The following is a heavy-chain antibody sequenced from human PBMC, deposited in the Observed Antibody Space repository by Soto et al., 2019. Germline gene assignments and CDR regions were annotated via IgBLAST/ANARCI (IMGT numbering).Heavy chain of an antibody. D-gene: IGHD6-19*01. V-gene: IGHV4-31*03. CDR1: GGSISSGGYY. Sequence: SETLSLTCTVSGGSISSGGYYWSWIRQHPGKGLEWIGYIYYSGSTYYNPSLKSRVTISVDTSKNQFSLKLSSVTAADTAVYYCARSPNSSGWYLVFDPWGQGTLVTVSS. CDR3: ARSPNSSGWYLVFDP. CDR2: IYYSGST. J-gene: IGHJ5*02.